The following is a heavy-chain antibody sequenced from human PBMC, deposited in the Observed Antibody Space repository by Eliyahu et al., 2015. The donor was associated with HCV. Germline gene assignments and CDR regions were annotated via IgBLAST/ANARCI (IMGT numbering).Heavy chain of an antibody. J-gene: IGHJ2*01. Sequence: EQLVESGGDVVQPGIPLTLSCATSGFMFMSFGMHWVRQAPGKGLEWVATIWYDGSYKYYADSVKGRFTVSRDNSNDILYLQMNSLRAEDTAVYYCARDRRVPQVYWYFDLWGRGTLVTVSS. V-gene: IGHV3-33*01. D-gene: IGHD6-6*01. CDR3: ARDRRVPQVYWYFDL. CDR2: IWYDGSYK. CDR1: GFMFMSFG.